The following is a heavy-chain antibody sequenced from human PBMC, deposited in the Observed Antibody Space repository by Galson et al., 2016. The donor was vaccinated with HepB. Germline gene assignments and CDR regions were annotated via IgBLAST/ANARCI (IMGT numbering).Heavy chain of an antibody. CDR3: AKDVLPGLSLWRLSYFDS. V-gene: IGHV3-23*01. CDR2: ISDSGGST. J-gene: IGHJ4*02. CDR1: GFTFSSYA. D-gene: IGHD2/OR15-2a*01. Sequence: SLRLSCAASGFTFSSYAMSWVRQAPGRGLEWVSTISDSGGSTYYANSVKGRFTISRDSSNNTLYLQMSSLRAEDTAAYYCAKDVLPGLSLWRLSYFDSWGQGTLVTVSS.